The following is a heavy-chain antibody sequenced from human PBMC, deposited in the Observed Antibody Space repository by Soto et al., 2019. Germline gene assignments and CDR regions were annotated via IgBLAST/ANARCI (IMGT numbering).Heavy chain of an antibody. CDR3: AKALRGGMDV. J-gene: IGHJ6*02. V-gene: IGHV3-23*01. CDR2: MTGSDGRT. Sequence: EVQLLESGGGLVQPGGSLRLSCAASGFTFSSSGMSWVRQAPGKGLEWVSLMTGSDGRTYYADSVKGRFTISRDNSKTTLYLQMNSLRAEDTAVYYCAKALRGGMDVWGQGTTVTVSS. CDR1: GFTFSSSG.